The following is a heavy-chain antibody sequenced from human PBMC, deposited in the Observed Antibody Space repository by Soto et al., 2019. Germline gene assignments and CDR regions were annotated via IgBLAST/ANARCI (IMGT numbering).Heavy chain of an antibody. D-gene: IGHD6-19*01. CDR1: GGSISSYY. CDR3: ARDRIAVAGTRRWFDP. Sequence: KASETLSLTCTVSGGSISSYYWSWIRQPPGKGLEWIGYIYYSGSTNCNPSLKSRVTISVDTSKNQFSLKLSSVTAADTAVYYCARDRIAVAGTRRWFDPWGQGTLVTVSS. CDR2: IYYSGST. V-gene: IGHV4-59*01. J-gene: IGHJ5*02.